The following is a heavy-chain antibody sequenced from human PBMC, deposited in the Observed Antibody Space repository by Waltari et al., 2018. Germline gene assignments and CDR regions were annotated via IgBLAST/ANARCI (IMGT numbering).Heavy chain of an antibody. V-gene: IGHV4-4*02. J-gene: IGHJ4*02. CDR2: IHHSGRI. Sequence: QVQLQESGPGLVQPSGTLSLTCAVSGGSISSNYWWSWVRQSPDKGLVWLGQIHHSGRIIYNPSLKSRVTISEDTSKNQCSLRVNAVTAADTAVYYWASDRGVGLYLDNWGQGALVSVSS. D-gene: IGHD2-8*02. CDR3: ASDRGVGLYLDN. CDR1: GGSISSNYW.